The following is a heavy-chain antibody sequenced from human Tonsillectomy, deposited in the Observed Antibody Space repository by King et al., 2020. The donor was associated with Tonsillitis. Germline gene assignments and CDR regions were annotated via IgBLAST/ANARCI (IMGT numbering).Heavy chain of an antibody. Sequence: QLVQSGGGLVKPGGSLRLSCASSGFTFGTYTMNWVRQAPGKGLEWVSSINSTGSYMYYADSVKGRFTISRDNAKNSLYLQVNSLSAEDTAVYYCARDGKTETTSYYYGMDVWGQGTTVTVSS. CDR3: ARDGKTETTSYYYGMDV. CDR2: INSTGSYM. D-gene: IGHD1-1*01. V-gene: IGHV3-21*01. CDR1: GFTFGTYT. J-gene: IGHJ6*02.